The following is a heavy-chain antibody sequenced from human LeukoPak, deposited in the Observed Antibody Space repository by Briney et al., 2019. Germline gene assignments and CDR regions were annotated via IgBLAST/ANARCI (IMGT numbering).Heavy chain of an antibody. CDR2: ISVNSGNT. Sequence: ASVKVSCKASGYTFISYGISWVRQAPGQGLEWMGWISVNSGNTNYAQKLQGRVTMTTDTSTSTAYMELRSLRSDDTAVFYCARDRGPQHCSGGSCYSEVYYYGMDVWGQGTTVTVSS. J-gene: IGHJ6*02. CDR1: GYTFISYG. D-gene: IGHD2-15*01. V-gene: IGHV1-18*01. CDR3: ARDRGPQHCSGGSCYSEVYYYGMDV.